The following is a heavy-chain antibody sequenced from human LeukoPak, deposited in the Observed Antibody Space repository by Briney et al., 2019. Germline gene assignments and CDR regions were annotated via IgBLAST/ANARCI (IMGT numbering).Heavy chain of an antibody. CDR3: AKISYDSSGYYYLDY. J-gene: IGHJ4*02. CDR1: EFSFSIYA. Sequence: GGSLRLSCAASEFSFSIYAMSWVRQAPEKGLEWVSAINGSGGSTYYADSVKGRFTISRDNSKNTLYLQMNSLRAEDTAVYYCAKISYDSSGYYYLDYWGQGTLVTVSS. V-gene: IGHV3-23*01. CDR2: INGSGGST. D-gene: IGHD3-22*01.